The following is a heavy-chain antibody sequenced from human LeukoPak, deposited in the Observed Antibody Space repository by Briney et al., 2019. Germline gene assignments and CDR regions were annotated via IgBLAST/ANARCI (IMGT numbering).Heavy chain of an antibody. CDR1: GFTFSTYW. Sequence: GGSLRLSCAASGFTFSTYWMHWVRQAPEKGLVWASRINSDGSNTDYADSVKGRFTISRDNAKNTLYLQMNSLRAEDTAVYYCARDRPFCSSTSCPPSLDYWGQGTLVTVSS. CDR3: ARDRPFCSSTSCPPSLDY. J-gene: IGHJ4*02. V-gene: IGHV3-74*01. D-gene: IGHD2-2*01. CDR2: INSDGSNT.